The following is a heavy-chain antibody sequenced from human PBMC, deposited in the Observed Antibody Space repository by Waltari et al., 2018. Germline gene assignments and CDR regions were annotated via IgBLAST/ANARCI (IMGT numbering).Heavy chain of an antibody. V-gene: IGHV3-74*01. CDR1: GFTLTRYW. CDR2: VRGDGVLT. D-gene: IGHD2-2*01. Sequence: EVQLVESGGGLVQPGGSLRLSCAASGFTLTRYWMHWVRQAPGKGRVGVSGVRGDGVLTTYADSVKGRFTVSKDNARNAMYMEMNSLRGEDTAVYYCALSYYTTTSCYGGGFDPWGQGTLVTVSS. J-gene: IGHJ5*02. CDR3: ALSYYTTTSCYGGGFDP.